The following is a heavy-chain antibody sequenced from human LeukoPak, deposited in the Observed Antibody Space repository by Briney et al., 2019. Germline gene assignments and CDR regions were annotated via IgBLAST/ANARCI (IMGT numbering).Heavy chain of an antibody. CDR3: ARRLTRPERFDS. J-gene: IGHJ4*02. D-gene: IGHD3-9*01. CDR1: GGSISSGGYY. Sequence: SETLSLTCTVSGGSISSGGYYWSWIRQHPGTGLEWIGYVYYSGSTNYNPSLKSRVTISLDTSKNQFSLKLNSVTAADTAVFYCARRLTRPERFDSWGQGTLVTVSS. CDR2: VYYSGST. V-gene: IGHV4-61*08.